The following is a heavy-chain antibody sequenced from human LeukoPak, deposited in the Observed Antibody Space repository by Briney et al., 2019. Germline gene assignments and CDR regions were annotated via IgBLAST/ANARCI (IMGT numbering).Heavy chain of an antibody. CDR3: AREGESSTVASFNADY. CDR1: GGTFSSYA. CDR2: IIPIFGTA. D-gene: IGHD4-23*01. V-gene: IGHV1-69*13. Sequence: GASVKVSCKASGGTFSSYAISWVRQAPGQGLEWMGGIIPIFGTANYAQKFQGRVTITADESTSTAYMELSSLRSEDTAVYYCAREGESSTVASFNADYWGQGTLVTVSS. J-gene: IGHJ4*02.